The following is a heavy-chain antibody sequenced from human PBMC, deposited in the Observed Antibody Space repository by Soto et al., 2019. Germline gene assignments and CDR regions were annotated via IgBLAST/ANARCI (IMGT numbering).Heavy chain of an antibody. CDR3: ARSGDNFNVLDY. Sequence: GGSLRLSCAAPGFTFSDYYMSWVRKAPGRGLEWISYSSNSGTFARYATSVKGRFSISRDNANNPLYLEMNSLRVEDTAVYYCARSGDNFNVLDYWGQGTPVTVSS. CDR2: SSNSGTFA. CDR1: GFTFSDYY. D-gene: IGHD1-1*01. J-gene: IGHJ4*02. V-gene: IGHV3-11*06.